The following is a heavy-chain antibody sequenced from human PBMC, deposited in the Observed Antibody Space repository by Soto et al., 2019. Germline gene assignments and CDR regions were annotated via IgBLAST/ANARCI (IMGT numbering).Heavy chain of an antibody. D-gene: IGHD2-21*02. CDR3: ARDFVVLTAPSYYFDH. Sequence: QLVESGGGLFQAGGSTRLSCAASGFIFSNFAMHWVRQVPGKGLEWVAVISYDGGNKYYADSVKGRFTISRDNSKKTLYLEMNSLTVEDTAVYYCARDFVVLTAPSYYFDHWGQGSLITVSS. J-gene: IGHJ4*02. V-gene: IGHV3-30-3*01. CDR1: GFIFSNFA. CDR2: ISYDGGNK.